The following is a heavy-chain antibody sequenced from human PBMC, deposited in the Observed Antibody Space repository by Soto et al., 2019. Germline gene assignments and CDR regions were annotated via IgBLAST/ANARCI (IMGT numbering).Heavy chain of an antibody. CDR3: ARDRHNNFFDP. D-gene: IGHD6-6*01. CDR2: IYYSGST. Sequence: SETMSLTCTVSGASMSSGGYYWTWIRQSPGKGLEWIGYIYYSGSTYYNPSLESRVAISLDTSRSQFSLTLHSVTAADTAIYYCARDRHNNFFDPWGQGTLVTVSS. V-gene: IGHV4-31*03. CDR1: GASMSSGGYY. J-gene: IGHJ5*02.